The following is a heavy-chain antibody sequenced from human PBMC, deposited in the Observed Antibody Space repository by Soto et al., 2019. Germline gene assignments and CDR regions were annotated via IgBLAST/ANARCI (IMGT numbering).Heavy chain of an antibody. V-gene: IGHV3-74*01. CDR3: ARADWQWLHNDAFDI. CDR1: GFTFSSYW. D-gene: IGHD6-19*01. J-gene: IGHJ3*02. CDR2: INSDGSST. Sequence: GGSLRLSCAASGFTFSSYWMHWVRQAPGKGLVWVSRINSDGSSTSYADSVKGRFTISRDNAKNTLYLQMNSLRAEDTAVYYCARADWQWLHNDAFDIWGQGTMVTVSS.